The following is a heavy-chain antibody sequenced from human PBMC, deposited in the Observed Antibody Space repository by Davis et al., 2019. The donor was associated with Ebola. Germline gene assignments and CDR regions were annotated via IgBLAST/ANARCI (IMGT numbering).Heavy chain of an antibody. CDR3: ARGRGIVATAGIYYYYYGMDV. Sequence: ASVKVSCKASGYTFTSYGISWVRQAPGQGLEWMGWINPNSGGTNYAQKFQGWVTMTRDTSISTAYMELSRLGSDDTAVYYCARGRGIVATAGIYYYYYGMDVWGQGTTVTVSS. J-gene: IGHJ6*02. CDR1: GYTFTSYG. D-gene: IGHD5-12*01. V-gene: IGHV1-2*04. CDR2: INPNSGGT.